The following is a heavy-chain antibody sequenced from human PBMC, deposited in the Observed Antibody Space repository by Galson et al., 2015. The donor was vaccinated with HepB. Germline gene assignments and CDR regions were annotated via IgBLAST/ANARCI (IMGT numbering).Heavy chain of an antibody. CDR2: INTNTGTP. CDR3: ARRGDPRVSYYNFDH. V-gene: IGHV7-4-1*02. CDR1: GYTITSHA. J-gene: IGHJ4*02. D-gene: IGHD1-26*01. Sequence: SVKVSCKASGYTITSHAMNWVRQAPGQGLEWMGWINTNTGTPTYAQDFTGRFVFSLDTSVGTAYLEINSLKAEDTGFYYCARRGDPRVSYYNFDHWGQGTLVTVSS.